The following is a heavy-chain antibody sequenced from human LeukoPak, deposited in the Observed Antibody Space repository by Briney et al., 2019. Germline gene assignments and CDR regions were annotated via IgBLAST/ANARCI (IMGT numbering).Heavy chain of an antibody. CDR3: ARASRLDYHYGMDV. D-gene: IGHD3-9*01. Sequence: PGGSLRLSCAASGFILSRDEMNWVRHVPGKGLEWVSYIDTMGGDIYYTDSVKGRFTISRDNAKNSVYLQMYSLRVEDTAVHYCARASRLDYHYGMDVWGKGTTVTVSS. CDR2: IDTMGGDI. CDR1: GFILSRDE. V-gene: IGHV3-48*03. J-gene: IGHJ6*04.